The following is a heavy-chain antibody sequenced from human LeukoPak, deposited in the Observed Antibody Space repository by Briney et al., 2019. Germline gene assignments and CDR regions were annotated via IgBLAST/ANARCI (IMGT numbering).Heavy chain of an antibody. V-gene: IGHV1-18*01. CDR3: ARARVAVAGFDY. D-gene: IGHD6-19*01. CDR1: GYTFTNYG. CDR2: ISTYNGDT. Sequence: AASVKVSCKAFGYTFTNYGISWVRQAPGQGLEWMGWISTYNGDTKYAQNLQGRVTMTRDKSTSTAYMELRTLRSDVTAVYYCARARVAVAGFDYWGQGTLVTVSS. J-gene: IGHJ4*02.